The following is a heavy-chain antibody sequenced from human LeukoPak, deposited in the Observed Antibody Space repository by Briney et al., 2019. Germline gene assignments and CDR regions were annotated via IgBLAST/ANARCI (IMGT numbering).Heavy chain of an antibody. CDR3: ARDQGEAGGDYYDSSGYYYSFDY. V-gene: IGHV1-18*01. Sequence: ASVKVSCKASGYTFTSYGISWVRQAPGQGLEWMGWISAYNGNTNYAQKLQGRITMTTGTSTSTAYMELRSLRSDDTAVYYCARDQGEAGGDYYDSSGYYYSFDYWGQGTLSPSPQ. CDR1: GYTFTSYG. J-gene: IGHJ4*02. CDR2: ISAYNGNT. D-gene: IGHD3-22*01.